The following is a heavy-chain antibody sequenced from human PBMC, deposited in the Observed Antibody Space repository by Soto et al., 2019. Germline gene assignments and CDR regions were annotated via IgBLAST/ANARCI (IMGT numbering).Heavy chain of an antibody. J-gene: IGHJ3*02. CDR2: ISGSGGST. CDR3: AKDGRITMVRGVYDAFDI. CDR1: GFTFSSYA. V-gene: IGHV3-23*01. Sequence: GGSLRLSCAASGFTFSSYAMSSVRQAPGKGLEWVSAISGSGGSTYYADSVKGRFTISRDNSKNTLYLKMNSLRAEDTAVYYCAKDGRITMVRGVYDAFDIWGQGTMVTVSS. D-gene: IGHD3-10*01.